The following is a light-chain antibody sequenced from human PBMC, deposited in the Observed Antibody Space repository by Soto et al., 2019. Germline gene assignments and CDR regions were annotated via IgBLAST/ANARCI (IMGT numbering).Light chain of an antibody. CDR2: GVT. CDR1: SSDVGAYNY. J-gene: IGLJ1*01. CDR3: FSHGGGDAHV. V-gene: IGLV2-14*01. Sequence: QSALTQPASVSGSPGQSITISCPGTSSDVGAYNYVSWYQQYPGKAPKLMIYGVTNRPSGVSTRFSGSKTGNTASLTISGLQAEDEADYYCFSHGGGDAHVFGTGTKVTVL.